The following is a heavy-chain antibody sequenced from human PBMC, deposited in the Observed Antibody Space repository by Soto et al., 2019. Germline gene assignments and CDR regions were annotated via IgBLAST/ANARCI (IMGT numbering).Heavy chain of an antibody. CDR2: ISYDGSNK. D-gene: IGHD6-19*01. CDR3: AEDGGSGWYQPGRYYYYYGMDV. Sequence: LRLSCAASGFTFSSYGMHWVRQAPGKGLEWVAVISYDGSNKYYADSVKGRFTISRDNSKNTLYLQMNSLRAEDTAVYYCAEDGGSGWYQPGRYYYYYGMDVWGQGTTVTVSS. V-gene: IGHV3-30*18. CDR1: GFTFSSYG. J-gene: IGHJ6*02.